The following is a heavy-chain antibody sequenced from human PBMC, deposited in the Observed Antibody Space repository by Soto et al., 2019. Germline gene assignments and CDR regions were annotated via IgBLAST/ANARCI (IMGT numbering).Heavy chain of an antibody. CDR3: ARDRPWGVGATYFDY. V-gene: IGHV3-33*01. J-gene: IGHJ4*02. CDR2: IWYDGSNK. Sequence: QVQLVESGGGVVQPGRSPRLSCAASGFTFSSYGMHWVRQAPGKGLEWVAVIWYDGSNKYYADSVKGRFTISRDNSKNTLYLQMNSLRAEDTAVYYCARDRPWGVGATYFDYWGQGTLVTVSS. D-gene: IGHD1-26*01. CDR1: GFTFSSYG.